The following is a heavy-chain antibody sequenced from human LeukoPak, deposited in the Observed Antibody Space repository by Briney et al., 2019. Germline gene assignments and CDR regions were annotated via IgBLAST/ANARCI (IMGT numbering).Heavy chain of an antibody. D-gene: IGHD3-16*01. CDR2: ISGTGGST. CDR1: GFTFSSYA. J-gene: IGHJ4*02. Sequence: GGSLRLSCAASGFTFSSYAMSWVRQAPGKGLEWVSAISGTGGSTYYADSVKGRLTISRGNSKSTLYLQMNSLRAEDTAVYYCAKDQRLGELQYTNPPFDYWGQGTLVTVSS. CDR3: AKDQRLGELQYTNPPFDY. V-gene: IGHV3-23*01.